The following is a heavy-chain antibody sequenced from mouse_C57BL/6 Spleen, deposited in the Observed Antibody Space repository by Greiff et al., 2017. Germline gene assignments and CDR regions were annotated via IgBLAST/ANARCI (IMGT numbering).Heavy chain of an antibody. CDR3: ARDWDDYAMDY. CDR2: IYPSDSET. J-gene: IGHJ4*01. CDR1: GYTFTSYW. V-gene: IGHV1-61*01. D-gene: IGHD4-1*01. Sequence: QVQLKQPGAELVRPGSSVKLSCKASGYTFTSYWMDWVKQRPGQGLEWIGNIYPSDSETHYNQKFKDKATLTVDKSSSTAYMQLSSLTSEDSAVYYCARDWDDYAMDYWGQGTSVTVSS.